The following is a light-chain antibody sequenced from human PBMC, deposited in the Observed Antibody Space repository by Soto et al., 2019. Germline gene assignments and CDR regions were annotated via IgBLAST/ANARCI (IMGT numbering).Light chain of an antibody. CDR3: QQSYTIPIT. J-gene: IGKJ5*01. Sequence: DIQMTQSPSSLYASVGALVTITSRASQSITNYLNWYQQKPGKAPKVLRAAASTLQGGVPSRFSGSGSGTDCTRTSSSLQPEDFATYYCQQSYTIPITFGQGTRLEIK. V-gene: IGKV1-39*01. CDR1: QSITNY. CDR2: AAS.